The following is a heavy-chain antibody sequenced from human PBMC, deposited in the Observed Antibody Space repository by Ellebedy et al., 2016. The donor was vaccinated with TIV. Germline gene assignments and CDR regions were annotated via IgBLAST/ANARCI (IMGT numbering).Heavy chain of an antibody. J-gene: IGHJ4*02. CDR1: GFTFSSYW. V-gene: IGHV3-74*01. D-gene: IGHD6-13*01. CDR2: MDTDGTTI. CDR3: VRGTVAAPGIDY. Sequence: GESLKISCAASGFTFSSYWMHWVRQAPGKGLVWVSRMDTDGTTINYADSVKGRFTISRANAKNTLYLQMNSLRAEDTAVYFCVRGTVAAPGIDYWGQGTLVTVSS.